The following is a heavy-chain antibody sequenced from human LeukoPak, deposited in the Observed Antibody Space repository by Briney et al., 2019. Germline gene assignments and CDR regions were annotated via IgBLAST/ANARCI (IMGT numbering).Heavy chain of an antibody. Sequence: PSQTLSLTCTVSGGSISSGGYYWSWIRQHPGKGLEWIGYIYYSGSTYYNPSLKSRVTISVDTSKNQFSLKLSSVTAADTAVYYCARDSSTSCCHFDYWGQGTLVTVSS. CDR1: GGSISSGGYY. CDR2: IYYSGST. V-gene: IGHV4-31*03. J-gene: IGHJ4*02. D-gene: IGHD2-2*01. CDR3: ARDSSTSCCHFDY.